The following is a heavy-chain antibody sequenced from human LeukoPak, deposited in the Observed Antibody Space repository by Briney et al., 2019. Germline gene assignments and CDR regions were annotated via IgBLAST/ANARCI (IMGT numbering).Heavy chain of an antibody. J-gene: IGHJ4*02. CDR1: GFTFSSYG. V-gene: IGHV3-30*02. Sequence: GGSLRLSCAASGFTFSSYGMHWVRQAPGKGLEWVAFIRYDGSNKYYADSVKGRFTISRDNSKNTLYLQMNSLRAEDTAVYYCAKDGNSGYSSSWFDYWGQGTLVTVSS. CDR2: IRYDGSNK. D-gene: IGHD6-13*01. CDR3: AKDGNSGYSSSWFDY.